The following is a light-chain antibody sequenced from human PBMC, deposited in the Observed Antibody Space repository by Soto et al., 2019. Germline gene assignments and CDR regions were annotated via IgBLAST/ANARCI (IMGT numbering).Light chain of an antibody. CDR3: SSYAGSNDVI. CDR1: GSDVGGYKY. Sequence: QSVPTQPPSASGSPGQSVTISCTGTGSDVGGYKYVSWYQQHPGKAPKLMIYEVSKRPSGVPDRFSGSKSGNTASLTVSGLQAEDEADYYCSSYAGSNDVIFGGGTKVTVL. CDR2: EVS. V-gene: IGLV2-8*01. J-gene: IGLJ2*01.